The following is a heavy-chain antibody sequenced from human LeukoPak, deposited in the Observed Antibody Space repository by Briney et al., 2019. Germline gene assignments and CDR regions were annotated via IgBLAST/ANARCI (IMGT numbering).Heavy chain of an antibody. Sequence: GGSLRLSCAASGFTFSSYRMYWVRQAPGKGLVWVSRINSDGSSTTYAGSVKGRFTISRDNAKSSLYLQMNGLRAEDTAVYYCARDSRQQLFDYWGQGTLVTVSS. D-gene: IGHD4-11*01. CDR2: INSDGSST. CDR3: ARDSRQQLFDY. J-gene: IGHJ4*02. CDR1: GFTFSSYR. V-gene: IGHV3-74*03.